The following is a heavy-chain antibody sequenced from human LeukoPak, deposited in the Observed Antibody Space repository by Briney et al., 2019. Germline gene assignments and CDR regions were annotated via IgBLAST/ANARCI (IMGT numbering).Heavy chain of an antibody. CDR2: INPSDSHT. CDR3: TRGHGWTDY. D-gene: IGHD6-19*01. CDR1: GYTFTNSF. J-gene: IGHJ4*02. V-gene: IGHV5-10-1*01. Sequence: GESLKISCKGSGYTFTNSFITWVRQMPGQGLEWLGRINPSDSHTDYSPSFQGHVTISADKSINTAYLQWETLRASDTAMYYCTRGHGWTDYWGQGTLVTVSS.